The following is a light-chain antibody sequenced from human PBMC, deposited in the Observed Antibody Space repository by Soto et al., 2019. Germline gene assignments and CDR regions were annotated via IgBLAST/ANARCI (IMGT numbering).Light chain of an antibody. CDR1: SSNIGAGYD. CDR2: ENN. J-gene: IGLJ2*01. Sequence: LTQPPSVSGAPGQRVTISCTGSSSNIGAGYDVHWYQQRPGSAPTTVIYENNQRPSGGPGRFSGSTDGSSNSASLTISGLQTEDEADYYCQSYDSDFVIFGGGTKLTVL. CDR3: QSYDSDFVI. V-gene: IGLV6-57*02.